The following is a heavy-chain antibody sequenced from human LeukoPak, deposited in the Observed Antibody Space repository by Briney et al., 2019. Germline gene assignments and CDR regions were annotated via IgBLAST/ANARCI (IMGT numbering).Heavy chain of an antibody. V-gene: IGHV3-21*01. CDR3: ARPRELLSAEYFQH. D-gene: IGHD1-26*01. CDR1: GFTFSSYS. CDR2: ISSSSSYI. Sequence: PGGSLRLSCAASGFTFSSYSMNWVRQAPGKGLEWVSSISSSSSYIYYADSVKGRFTISRDSAKNSLYLQMNSLRAEDTAVYYCARPRELLSAEYFQHWGQGTLVTVSS. J-gene: IGHJ1*01.